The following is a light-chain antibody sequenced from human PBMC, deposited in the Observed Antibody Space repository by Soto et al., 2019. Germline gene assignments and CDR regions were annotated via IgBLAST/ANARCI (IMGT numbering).Light chain of an antibody. V-gene: IGLV1-47*01. J-gene: IGLJ2*01. CDR2: KNN. CDR1: SSNIGRND. Sequence: QAVVTQPPSTSGTPGQRVSISCSGSSSNIGRNDVYWYQQFPGTAPKLLIYKNNQRPSGVPDRFSGSKSGTSASLAISGLRSEDEADYHCAAWDDSLRGVVFGGGTQLTVL. CDR3: AAWDDSLRGVV.